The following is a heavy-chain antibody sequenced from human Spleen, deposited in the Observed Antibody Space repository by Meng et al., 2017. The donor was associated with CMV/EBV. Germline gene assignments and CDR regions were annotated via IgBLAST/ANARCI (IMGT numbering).Heavy chain of an antibody. CDR2: ISFDGNHK. CDR1: GFTFSSYV. V-gene: IGHV3-30*04. D-gene: IGHD5-24*01. CDR3: ARDRLYGNKALDY. Sequence: CAASGFTFSSYVIHWVRQAPGKGLEWVTVISFDGNHKYYADSVKGRFTISRDNSKNTAYLQMNSLRAEDTAMYYCARDRLYGNKALDYWGQGTLVTVSS. J-gene: IGHJ4*02.